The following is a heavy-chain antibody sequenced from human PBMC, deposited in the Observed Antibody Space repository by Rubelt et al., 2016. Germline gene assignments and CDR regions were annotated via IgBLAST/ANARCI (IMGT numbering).Heavy chain of an antibody. D-gene: IGHD6-13*01. J-gene: IGHJ6*02. Sequence: QVQLQQWGAGLLKPSETLSLTCAVYGGSFSGYYWSWIRQPPGKGLEWIGEINHSGSTNYNPSLKSRVTISVDTSKNQVALKLSSGTAADTAVDYCARGRRGSSSWLGRDYYGMDVWGQGTTVTVSS. CDR3: ARGRRGSSSWLGRDYYGMDV. CDR2: INHSGST. V-gene: IGHV4-34*01. CDR1: GGSFSGYY.